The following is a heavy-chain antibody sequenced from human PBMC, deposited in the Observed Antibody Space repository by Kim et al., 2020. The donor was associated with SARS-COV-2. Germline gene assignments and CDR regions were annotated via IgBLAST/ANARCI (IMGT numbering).Heavy chain of an antibody. D-gene: IGHD3-3*01. CDR2: NGGSGYCK. J-gene: IGHJ5*01. CDR1: GVTFSSYT. V-gene: IGHV3-23*01. Sequence: GGSLRLSCAASGVTFSSYTMHWVRQAPGKGLEWVSRNGGSGYCKYYAESVKGRFTISRDNSKNTLYLQMNSLRAEDTAVYYCVKGTFGAVGDSW. CDR3: VKGTFGAVGDS.